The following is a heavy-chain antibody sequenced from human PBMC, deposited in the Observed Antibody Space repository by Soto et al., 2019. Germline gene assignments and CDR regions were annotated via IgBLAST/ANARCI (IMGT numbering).Heavy chain of an antibody. V-gene: IGHV4-59*12. J-gene: IGHJ4*02. CDR2: IYYSGST. CDR1: GGSISSYY. CDR3: AGPTYYYDSSGPPAY. Sequence: SETLSLTCTVSGGSISSYYWSWIRQPPGKGLEWIGYIYYSGSTNYNPSLKSRVTISVDTSKNSLYLQMNSLRAEDTAVYYCAGPTYYYDSSGPPAYWGQGTLVTVSS. D-gene: IGHD3-22*01.